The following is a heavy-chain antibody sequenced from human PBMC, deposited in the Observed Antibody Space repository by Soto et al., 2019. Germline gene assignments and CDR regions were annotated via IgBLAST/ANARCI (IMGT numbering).Heavy chain of an antibody. CDR1: GGSFSGYY. CDR2: INHSGST. J-gene: IGHJ4*02. Sequence: QVQLQQWGAGLLKPLETLSLTCAVYGGSFSGYYWSWIRQPPGKGLEWIGEINHSGSTNYNPSLKSRVTISVDTSKNQFSLKLSSVTAADTAVYYCARGQGSYLDYWGQGTLVTVSS. V-gene: IGHV4-34*01. D-gene: IGHD3-10*01. CDR3: ARGQGSYLDY.